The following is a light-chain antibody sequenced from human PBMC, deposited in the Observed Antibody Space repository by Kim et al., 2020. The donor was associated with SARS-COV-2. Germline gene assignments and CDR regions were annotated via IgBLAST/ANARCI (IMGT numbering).Light chain of an antibody. CDR1: QSISSY. V-gene: IGKV1-39*01. J-gene: IGKJ1*01. CDR3: QQSYSTPRT. CDR2: AAS. Sequence: VRDRVNITCRASQSISSYLNWYQQKPGKAPKLLIYAASSLQSGVPSRFSGSGSGTDFNLTISSLQPEDFATYYCQQSYSTPRTFGQGTKVDIK.